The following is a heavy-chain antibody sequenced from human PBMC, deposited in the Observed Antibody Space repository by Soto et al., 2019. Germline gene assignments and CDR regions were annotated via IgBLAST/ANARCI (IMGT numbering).Heavy chain of an antibody. CDR3: ANDQSNSNILYYFEC. CDR1: VFTFSIYA. V-gene: IGHV3-23*01. CDR2: MSRTGDNT. J-gene: IGHJ4*02. Sequence: GGSLRLSCAASVFTFSIYAMTCVRHSPGKWLEWVSSMSRTGDNTYYADSVKGRFTISRDNSKNTLYLQMNSPRAEDTAIYYCANDQSNSNILYYFECLGPGTPVIVS. D-gene: IGHD3-22*01.